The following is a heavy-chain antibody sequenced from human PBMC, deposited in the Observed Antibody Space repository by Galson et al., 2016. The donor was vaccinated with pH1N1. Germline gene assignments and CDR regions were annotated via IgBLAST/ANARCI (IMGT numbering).Heavy chain of an antibody. CDR3: ARGRGSYGMDV. CDR2: INAGNGNT. Sequence: SVKVSCKASGYTFISYVMHWVRQAPGQRLEWMGWINAGNGNTTYSQSFQGRVTITRDTSASKAYMELSSLRSEDTAVYYCARGRGSYGMDVWGQGTTVTVSS. V-gene: IGHV1-3*01. CDR1: GYTFISYV. J-gene: IGHJ6*02.